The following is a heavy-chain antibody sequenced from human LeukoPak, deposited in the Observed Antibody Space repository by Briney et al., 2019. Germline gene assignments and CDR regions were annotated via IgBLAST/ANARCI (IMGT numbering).Heavy chain of an antibody. V-gene: IGHV7-4-1*04. J-gene: IGHJ6*03. D-gene: IGHD1-14*01. CDR2: INTNTGDP. CDR3: ARLGTPTFYYYMDV. CDR1: GYTFSNYF. Sequence: ASVKVSCKASGYTFSNYFMNWVRQAPGQGLEWMGWINTNTGDPTYAQGFTGRFVFSLDTSVSMAYLQISSLKAEDTAVYYCARLGTPTFYYYMDVWGKGTTVTVSS.